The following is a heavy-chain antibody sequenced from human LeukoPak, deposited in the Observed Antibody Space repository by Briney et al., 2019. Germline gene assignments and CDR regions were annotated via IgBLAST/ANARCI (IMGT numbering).Heavy chain of an antibody. CDR2: IYSGGRT. CDR3: AIGVDEGAFDI. V-gene: IGHV3-53*01. CDR1: GLTVSSNY. J-gene: IGHJ3*02. Sequence: GRCLRLSCVASGLTVSSNYTRWVRQAARRGLEWVSVIYSGGRTYYADSVKGRHTIASDNPKNTLYPQMNSLRAEDTAVYYGAIGVDEGAFDIWGQGTMVTVSS.